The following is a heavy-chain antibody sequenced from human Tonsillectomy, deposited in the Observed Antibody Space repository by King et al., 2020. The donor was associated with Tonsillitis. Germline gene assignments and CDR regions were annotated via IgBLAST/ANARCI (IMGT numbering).Heavy chain of an antibody. V-gene: IGHV4-4*02. CDR2: ISPSGTT. CDR1: GGPISNGHW. CDR3: ARLDGDNWNFGILDY. D-gene: IGHD1-7*01. J-gene: IGHJ4*02. Sequence: VQLQESGPGLVKPSGTLSLTCTVSGGPISNGHWWNWVRQPPGKGLEWIGDISPSGTTYHNPSLRSRVTISVDRSKNQFYLKLNSVTAADTAVYYCARLDGDNWNFGILDYWGQGTLVTVSS.